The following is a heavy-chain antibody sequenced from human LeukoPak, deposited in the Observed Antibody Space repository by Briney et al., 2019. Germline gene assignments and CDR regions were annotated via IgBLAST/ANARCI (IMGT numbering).Heavy chain of an antibody. D-gene: IGHD3-9*01. CDR3: ARDGYDILTGHQTRFDP. J-gene: IGHJ5*02. Sequence: ASVKVSCKASGYTFTSYDINWVRQASGQGLEWMGWMNPNSGNTGHAQKFQGRLTTTRNTSISTAYMELSSLRSEDTAVYYCARDGYDILTGHQTRFDPWGQGTLVTVSS. V-gene: IGHV1-8*01. CDR2: MNPNSGNT. CDR1: GYTFTSYD.